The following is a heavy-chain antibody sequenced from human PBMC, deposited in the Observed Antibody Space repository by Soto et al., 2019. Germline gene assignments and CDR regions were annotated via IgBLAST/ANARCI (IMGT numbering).Heavy chain of an antibody. Sequence: QVQLVQSGGEVKKPGASVKVSCQASGYTVSDYAISWVRQAPGQGLEWMGWISASTRNTDQAQNFQGRVILTLDTSTNTAYMELRSLRSDDTAVYYCVRCYCSVGSCYACWHLDLWGRGTLVTVSS. CDR2: ISASTRNT. V-gene: IGHV1-18*01. D-gene: IGHD2-15*01. CDR3: VRCYCSVGSCYACWHLDL. J-gene: IGHJ2*01. CDR1: GYTVSDYA.